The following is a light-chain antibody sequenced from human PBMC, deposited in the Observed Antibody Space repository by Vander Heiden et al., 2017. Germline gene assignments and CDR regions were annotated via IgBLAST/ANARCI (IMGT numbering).Light chain of an antibody. J-gene: IGLJ2*01. CDR1: SGSVSTDHY. Sequence: QTVVTQEPSFSVSPGGTVTLTCGLNSGSVSTDHYPSWYQQTPGQPPRTLIYNTKTRSSGVPDRFSGSILGNKAALTITGAQADDESDYYCVLYMGNGIRVFGGGTKLTVL. CDR3: VLYMGNGIRV. CDR2: NTK. V-gene: IGLV8-61*01.